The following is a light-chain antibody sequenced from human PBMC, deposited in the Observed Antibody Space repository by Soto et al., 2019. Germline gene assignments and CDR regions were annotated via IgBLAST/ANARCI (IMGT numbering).Light chain of an antibody. CDR1: QDINNY. J-gene: IGKJ4*01. Sequence: DIQMTQSPSSLSASVGDRVTITCQASQDINNYLNWYQQKPGKAPKLLIYGASNLETGVPSRFSGCGYCTHFTFIITSLQPEDFATYYCQQYDSLAQCTFGGGTKVEIE. CDR3: QQYDSLAQCT. CDR2: GAS. V-gene: IGKV1-33*01.